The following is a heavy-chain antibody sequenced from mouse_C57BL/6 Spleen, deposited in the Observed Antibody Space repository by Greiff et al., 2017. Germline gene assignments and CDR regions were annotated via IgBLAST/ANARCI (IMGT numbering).Heavy chain of an antibody. CDR2: IYPGSGST. J-gene: IGHJ3*01. CDR3: ATLYYDYDGGFAY. CDR1: GYTFTSYW. D-gene: IGHD2-4*01. V-gene: IGHV1-55*01. Sequence: VQLQQPGAELVKPGASVKMSCKASGYTFTSYWITWVKQRPGQGLEWIGDIYPGSGSTNYNEKFKSKATLTVDTSSSTAYMQLSSLTSEDSAVXYCATLYYDYDGGFAYWGQGTLVTVSA.